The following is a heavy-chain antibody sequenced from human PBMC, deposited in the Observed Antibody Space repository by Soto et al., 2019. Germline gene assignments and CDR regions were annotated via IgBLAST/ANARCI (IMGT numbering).Heavy chain of an antibody. CDR3: ARDRKRPYSYDSSGYSNDY. CDR1: GFTFSSYS. J-gene: IGHJ4*02. V-gene: IGHV3-21*01. D-gene: IGHD3-22*01. CDR2: ISSSSSYI. Sequence: PGGSLRLSCAASGFTFSSYSMNWVRQAPGKGLEWVSSISSSSSYIYYADSVKGRFTISRDNAKNSLYLQMNSLRAEDTAVYYCARDRKRPYSYDSSGYSNDYWGQGTLVTVSS.